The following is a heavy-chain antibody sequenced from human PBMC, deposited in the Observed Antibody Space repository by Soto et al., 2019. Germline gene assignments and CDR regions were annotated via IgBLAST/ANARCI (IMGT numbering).Heavy chain of an antibody. J-gene: IGHJ6*02. CDR3: ARDCSSTSCKGQYGLDG. CDR2: INQDGSEQ. CDR1: GFTFGNYW. D-gene: IGHD2-2*01. Sequence: LRLSCAASGFTFGNYWMTWVRQAPGKGLEWVANINQDGSEQDSVDSVRGRFTISRDNSENSLFLEMNSLRAEDTAVYYCARDCSSTSCKGQYGLDGWGQGTTVTVSS. V-gene: IGHV3-7*03.